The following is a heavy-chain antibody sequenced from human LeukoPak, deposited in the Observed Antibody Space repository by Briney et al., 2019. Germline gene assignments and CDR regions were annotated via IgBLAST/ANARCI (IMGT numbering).Heavy chain of an antibody. V-gene: IGHV1-24*01. D-gene: IGHD4-17*01. CDR3: ATDRNDYGDTLDAFDI. J-gene: IGHJ3*02. CDR1: GYTLTELS. Sequence: ASVTVSCKVSGYTLTELSMHWVRQAPGKGLEWMGGFDPEDGETIYAQKFQGRVTMTEDTSTDTAYMELSSLRPEDTAVYYCATDRNDYGDTLDAFDIWGQGTMVTVSS. CDR2: FDPEDGET.